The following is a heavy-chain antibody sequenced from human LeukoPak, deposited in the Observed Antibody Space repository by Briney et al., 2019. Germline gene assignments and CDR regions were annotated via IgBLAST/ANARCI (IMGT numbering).Heavy chain of an antibody. J-gene: IGHJ4*02. V-gene: IGHV3-33*06. Sequence: PGGSLRLSCAASGFTFSSYGMHWVRQAPGKGLEWVAVIWYDGSNKYYADSVKGRFTISRDNSKNTLYLQMNSLRAEDTAVYYCAKSSNPIAPLDYWGQGTLVTVSS. CDR3: AKSSNPIAPLDY. CDR1: GFTFSSYG. D-gene: IGHD6-13*01. CDR2: IWYDGSNK.